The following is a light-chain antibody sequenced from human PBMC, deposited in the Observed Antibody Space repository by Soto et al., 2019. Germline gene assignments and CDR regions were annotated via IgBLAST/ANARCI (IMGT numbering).Light chain of an antibody. CDR2: ASS. V-gene: IGLV2-14*01. CDR1: SSDVGGYNY. J-gene: IGLJ1*01. CDR3: SSYTSGSTLYV. Sequence: QSVLTQPASVSGSPGQSITISCTGTSSDVGGYNYVSWYQHHPGKAPRLMIYASSNRPSGVSHRFSGSRSGNTASLTISGLQAEDEADYYCSSYTSGSTLYVFGTGTKVTV.